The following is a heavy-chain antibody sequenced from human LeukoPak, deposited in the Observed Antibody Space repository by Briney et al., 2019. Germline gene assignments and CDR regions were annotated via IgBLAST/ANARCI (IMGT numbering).Heavy chain of an antibody. CDR1: GYTFTSYG. V-gene: IGHV1-18*01. Sequence: ASVKVSCKASGYTFTSYGISWVRQAPGQGLEWMGWISAYNGNRNYAQKLQGRVTMTTDTSTSTAYMGLRSLRSDDTAVYYCARDGYCSSTSCYGYYYYYGMDVWGQGTTVTVSS. CDR2: ISAYNGNR. J-gene: IGHJ6*02. CDR3: ARDGYCSSTSCYGYYYYYGMDV. D-gene: IGHD2-2*03.